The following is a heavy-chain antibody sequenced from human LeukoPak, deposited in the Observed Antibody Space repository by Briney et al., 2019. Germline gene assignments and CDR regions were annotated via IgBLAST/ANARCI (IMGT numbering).Heavy chain of an antibody. CDR2: INPNSGGT. V-gene: IGHV1-2*02. J-gene: IGHJ3*02. CDR1: GYTFTVYY. CDR3: ARDRSCSGGSCYSPDDAFDI. D-gene: IGHD2-15*01. Sequence: ASVKVSCKASGYTFTVYYMHWVRQAPGQGLEWMGWINPNSGGTNYAQKFQGRVTMTRDTSISTAYMELSRLRSDDTAVYYCARDRSCSGGSCYSPDDAFDIWGQGTMVTVSS.